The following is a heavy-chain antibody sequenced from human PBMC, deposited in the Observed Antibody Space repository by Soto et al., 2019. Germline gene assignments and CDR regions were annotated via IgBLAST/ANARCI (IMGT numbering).Heavy chain of an antibody. CDR1: GFTFSSYA. V-gene: IGHV3-23*01. CDR2: FTSGGAT. Sequence: EVQLLESGGDLVQPGGSLRLSCAASGFTFSSYAMSWLRQAPGRGLEWVSAFTSGGATFYAVSVKGRFTISRDSSKNTLFLQMNSLRSEDTAIYYCAKSLGSSSSRTYDFWGQGTLVTVSS. CDR3: AKSLGSSSSRTYDF. D-gene: IGHD6-6*01. J-gene: IGHJ4*02.